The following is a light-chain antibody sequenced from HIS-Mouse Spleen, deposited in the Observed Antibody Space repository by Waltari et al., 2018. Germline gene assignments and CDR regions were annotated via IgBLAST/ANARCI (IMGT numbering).Light chain of an antibody. J-gene: IGLJ3*02. CDR3: QVWDSSSDHWV. Sequence: SYELTQPPSVSVSPGQTASITCAGDKLGDQYACWYQQKPGQAPVLVVYDDSDRPSGIPERFSGSNSGNTATLTISRVEAGDEADYYCQVWDSSSDHWVFGGGTKLTVL. CDR1: KLGDQY. V-gene: IGLV3-21*02. CDR2: DDS.